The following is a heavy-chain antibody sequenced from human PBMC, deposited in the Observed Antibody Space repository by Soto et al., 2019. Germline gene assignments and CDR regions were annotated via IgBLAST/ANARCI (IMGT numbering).Heavy chain of an antibody. CDR1: GYTFTSYY. D-gene: IGHD2-2*01. CDR2: INPSCGRK. V-gene: IGHV1-46*01. J-gene: IGHJ5*02. CDR3: ARDVGVVPAARNNWFDP. Sequence: QVQLVQSGAEVKKPGASVKVSCKASGYTFTSYYMHWVRQPPGQGLELMGIINPSCGRKSYAQKCQGRVTMTRDTSTSKVSMELSSLRSEETAVYYCARDVGVVPAARNNWFDPWGQGTLVTVSS.